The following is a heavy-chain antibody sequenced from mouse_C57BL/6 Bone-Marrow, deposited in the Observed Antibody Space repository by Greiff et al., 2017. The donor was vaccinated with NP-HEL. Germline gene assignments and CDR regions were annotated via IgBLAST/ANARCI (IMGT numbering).Heavy chain of an antibody. V-gene: IGHV1-19*01. Sequence: VQLQQSGPVLVKPGASVKISCKASGYTFTDYYMNWVKQSHGKSLEWIGVINPYNGGTSYNQKFKGKATLTVDKSSSTAYMELNSLTSEDSAVYYCARSRYYGSSYGFDYWGQGTTLTVSS. J-gene: IGHJ2*01. CDR1: GYTFTDYY. CDR2: INPYNGGT. CDR3: ARSRYYGSSYGFDY. D-gene: IGHD1-1*01.